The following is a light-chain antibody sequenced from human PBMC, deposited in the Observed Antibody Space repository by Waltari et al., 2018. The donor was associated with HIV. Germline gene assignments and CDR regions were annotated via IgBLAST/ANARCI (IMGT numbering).Light chain of an antibody. J-gene: IGLJ3*02. CDR3: HSYDGSNWV. Sequence: KFMLTQPHSVSESPGKTVTISCTGSSGSIARNYVQWYRQRPGSAPTTVIYEDSKRPPGVPDRFSCSIASSSNSASLTSSGLRTEDEAHYYCHSYDGSNWVFGGGTKLTVL. V-gene: IGLV6-57*02. CDR1: SGSIARNY. CDR2: EDS.